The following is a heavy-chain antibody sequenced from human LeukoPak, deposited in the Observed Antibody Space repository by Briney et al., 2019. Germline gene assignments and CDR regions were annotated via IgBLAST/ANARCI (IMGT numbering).Heavy chain of an antibody. CDR2: IYHSGST. V-gene: IGHV4-38-2*01. Sequence: PSETLSLTCAVSGYSISSGYYWGWIRQPPGKGLEWIGSIYHSGSTYYNPSLKSRVTISVDTSKNQFSLKLSSVTAADTAVYYCARKRGSSRKAYYFDYWGQGTLVTVPS. CDR1: GYSISSGYY. J-gene: IGHJ4*02. D-gene: IGHD1-26*01. CDR3: ARKRGSSRKAYYFDY.